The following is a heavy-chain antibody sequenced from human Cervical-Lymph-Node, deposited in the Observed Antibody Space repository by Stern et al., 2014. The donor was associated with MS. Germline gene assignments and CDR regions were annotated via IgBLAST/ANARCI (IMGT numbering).Heavy chain of an antibody. CDR1: GFTFSSYA. D-gene: IGHD6-19*01. CDR2: ISSNGGST. J-gene: IGHJ4*02. CDR3: VSLLIAVSCY. Sequence: EVQLVESGGGLVQPVGSLRLSCSASGFTFSSYAMHWVRQAPGKGLEYVSAISSNGGSTYYADSVKGRFTISRDNSKNTLYLQMSSLRAEDTAVYYCVSLLIAVSCYWGQGTLVTVSS. V-gene: IGHV3-64D*06.